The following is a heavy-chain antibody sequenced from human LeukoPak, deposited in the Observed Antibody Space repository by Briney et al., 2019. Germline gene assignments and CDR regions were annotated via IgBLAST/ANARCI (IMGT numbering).Heavy chain of an antibody. D-gene: IGHD3-16*01. CDR1: GYTFTSYD. CDR2: ISAYNGNP. J-gene: IGHJ6*02. CDR3: ARSGLTLRLGTHSKPGGMDV. Sequence: ASVKVSCKASGYTFTSYDINWVRQATGQGLEWMGWISAYNGNPNYAQKLQGRVTMTTDTSTSTAYMELRSLRSDDTAVYYCARSGLTLRLGTHSKPGGMDVWGQGTTVTVSS. V-gene: IGHV1-18*01.